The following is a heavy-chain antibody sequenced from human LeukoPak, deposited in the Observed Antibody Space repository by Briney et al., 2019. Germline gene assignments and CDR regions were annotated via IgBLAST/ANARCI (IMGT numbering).Heavy chain of an antibody. CDR3: AKTWYSNDYDY. V-gene: IGHV3-23*01. J-gene: IGHJ4*02. D-gene: IGHD1-26*01. Sequence: GGSLRLPCAASGFTLSAHTMSCPRHAPGKGLECVSALRTSGDSTYYADSMKGRFTISRDNSKDTLYLQMNSLRAEDTAVYYCAKTWYSNDYDYWGQGTLVTVSS. CDR1: GFTLSAHT. CDR2: LRTSGDST.